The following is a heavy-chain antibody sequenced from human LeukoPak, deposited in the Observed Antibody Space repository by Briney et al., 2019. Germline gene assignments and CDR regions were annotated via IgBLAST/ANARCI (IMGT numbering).Heavy chain of an antibody. CDR1: IDSFSNYH. J-gene: IGHJ4*02. CDR2: VNESGGT. Sequence: PSETLSLTCAVYIDSFSNYHWNWIRQTPAKGMEWIGEVNESGGTNISPSLRSRVTISVDTSKNQFSLKLSSVTAADTAVYYCARRRTYYYDSSGYYYVSPLDYWGQGTLVTVSS. V-gene: IGHV4-34*01. D-gene: IGHD3-22*01. CDR3: ARRRTYYYDSSGYYYVSPLDY.